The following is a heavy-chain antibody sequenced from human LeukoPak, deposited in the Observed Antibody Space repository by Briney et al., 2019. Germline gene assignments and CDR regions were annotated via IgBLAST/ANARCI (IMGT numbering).Heavy chain of an antibody. D-gene: IGHD6-13*01. CDR2: IRSKAYGGTT. V-gene: IGHV3-49*03. CDR1: GFTFGDYA. J-gene: IGHJ5*02. Sequence: GGSLRLSCTASGFTFGDYAMSWFRQAPGKGPEWVGFIRSKAYGGTTEYAASVKGRFTISRDDSKSIAYLQMNSLKTEDTAVYYCTRPYSSSWYYWFDPWGQGTLVTVSS. CDR3: TRPYSSSWYYWFDP.